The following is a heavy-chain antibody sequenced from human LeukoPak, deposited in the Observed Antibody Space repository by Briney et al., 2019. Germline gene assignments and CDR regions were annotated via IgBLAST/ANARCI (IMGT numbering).Heavy chain of an antibody. Sequence: SVKVSCKASGGTFSSYAISWVRQAPGQGLEWMGGIIPIFGTTNYAQKFQDRVTITADKSTSTAYMELSSLRSEDTAVYYCARAVGLTGYSSSWYSGYYYYMDVWGKGTTVTVSS. V-gene: IGHV1-69*06. D-gene: IGHD6-13*01. CDR2: IIPIFGTT. CDR3: ARAVGLTGYSSSWYSGYYYYMDV. CDR1: GGTFSSYA. J-gene: IGHJ6*03.